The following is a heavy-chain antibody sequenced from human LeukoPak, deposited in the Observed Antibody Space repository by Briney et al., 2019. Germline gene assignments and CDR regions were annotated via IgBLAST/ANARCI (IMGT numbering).Heavy chain of an antibody. Sequence: TLSLTCTVSGDSFSSGSYYWSWIRQPAGKGLEWIRRIHTSGRTNYNPSLKSRVTISVDTSKNQFSLKLSSVTAADTAVYYCARGVTYYYDSSGYLYWGQGTLVTLSS. J-gene: IGHJ4*02. CDR3: ARGVTYYYDSSGYLY. CDR1: GDSFSSGSYY. V-gene: IGHV4-61*02. CDR2: IHTSGRT. D-gene: IGHD3-22*01.